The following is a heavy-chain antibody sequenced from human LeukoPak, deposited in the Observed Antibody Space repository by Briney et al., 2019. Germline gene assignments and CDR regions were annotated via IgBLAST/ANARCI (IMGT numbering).Heavy chain of an antibody. Sequence: SETLSLTCTVSGGSISSGGYYWSWIRQHPGKGLEWIGYIYYSGSTYYNPSLKSRVTISVDTSKNQFSLKLSSVTAADTAVYYCVRHEHNPQFDPWGQGTLVTVSS. CDR1: GGSISSGGYY. J-gene: IGHJ5*02. V-gene: IGHV4-31*03. D-gene: IGHD1-14*01. CDR2: IYYSGST. CDR3: VRHEHNPQFDP.